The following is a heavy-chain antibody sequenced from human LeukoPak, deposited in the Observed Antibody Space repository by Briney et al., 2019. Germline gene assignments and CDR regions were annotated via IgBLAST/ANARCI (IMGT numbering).Heavy chain of an antibody. D-gene: IGHD6-13*01. J-gene: IGHJ4*02. Sequence: SVNLSCKASGYTFTSHGIKWVRQATGQGLEWMGWMNPNSGNTGYAQKFQGRVTMNRNTSINTAYMRLSSLRSEETAVYYCARAGRIAAADWGQGTLVTVSS. CDR1: GYTFTSHG. CDR3: ARAGRIAAAD. CDR2: MNPNSGNT. V-gene: IGHV1-8*02.